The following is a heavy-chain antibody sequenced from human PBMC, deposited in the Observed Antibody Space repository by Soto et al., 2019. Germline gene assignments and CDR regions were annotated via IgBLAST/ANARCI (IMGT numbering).Heavy chain of an antibody. J-gene: IGHJ3*02. CDR2: ISSSSSTI. CDR3: AREYCSGGSCYPDAFDI. CDR1: GFTFSSYS. V-gene: IGHV3-48*01. D-gene: IGHD2-15*01. Sequence: GGSLRLSCAASGFTFSSYSMNWVRQAPGKGLEWVSYISSSSSTIYYADSVKGRFTISRDNAKNSLYLQMNSLRAEDTAVYYCAREYCSGGSCYPDAFDIWGQGTMVTVSS.